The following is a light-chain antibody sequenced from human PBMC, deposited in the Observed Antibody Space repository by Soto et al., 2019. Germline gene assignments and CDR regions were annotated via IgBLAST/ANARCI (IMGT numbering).Light chain of an antibody. CDR2: AAS. V-gene: IGKV1-39*01. CDR1: KSISHF. J-gene: IGKJ2*01. CDR3: QQSYNNPRT. Sequence: DIQMTQSPSSLSASVGDSVTITCRASKSISHFLNWYQQKPGKAPKLLIYAASTLESGVPSRFSGSASGTDFTLTISSLLPEDFATYYCQQSYNNPRTFGQGTILEIK.